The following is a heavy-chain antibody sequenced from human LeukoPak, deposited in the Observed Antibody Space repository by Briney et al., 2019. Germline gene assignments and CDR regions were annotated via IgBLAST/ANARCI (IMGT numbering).Heavy chain of an antibody. CDR3: ARDAGHQLSRRNYYAMDV. CDR1: GGSISSSSHY. V-gene: IGHV4-61*02. Sequence: SQTLSLTCSVSGGSISSSSHYWCWIRQPAGKGLEWIGRIYASGSTNYYPTLESRVIISLDTSKNQFSLKLSSVTAADTAVYYCARDAGHQLSRRNYYAMDVWGQGTTVTVSS. D-gene: IGHD1-1*01. J-gene: IGHJ6*02. CDR2: IYASGST.